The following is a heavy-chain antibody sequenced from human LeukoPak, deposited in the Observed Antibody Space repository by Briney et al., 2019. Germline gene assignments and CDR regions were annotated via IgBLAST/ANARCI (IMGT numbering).Heavy chain of an antibody. D-gene: IGHD5-18*01. V-gene: IGHV4-34*01. J-gene: IGHJ4*02. Sequence: PSETLSLTCAVYGGSFSGYYWSWIRQPPGKGLEWIGEINHSGSTNYNPSLKSRVTISVDTSKNQFSLKLSSVTAADTAVYYCARDIFRGYSYLDYWGQGTLVTVSS. CDR1: GGSFSGYY. CDR3: ARDIFRGYSYLDY. CDR2: INHSGST.